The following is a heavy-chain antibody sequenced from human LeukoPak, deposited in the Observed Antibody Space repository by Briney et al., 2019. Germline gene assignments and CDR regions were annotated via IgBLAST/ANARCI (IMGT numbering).Heavy chain of an antibody. J-gene: IGHJ4*02. CDR3: ARDVSSTSCYDSGCN. V-gene: IGHV1-69*13. Sequence: SVMVSCKASGGTFSSYAISWVRQAPGQGLEWMGGIIPIFGTANYAQKFQGRVTITADESTSTAYMELSSLRSEDTAVYYCARDVSSTSCYDSGCNWGQGTLVTVSS. D-gene: IGHD2-2*01. CDR1: GGTFSSYA. CDR2: IIPIFGTA.